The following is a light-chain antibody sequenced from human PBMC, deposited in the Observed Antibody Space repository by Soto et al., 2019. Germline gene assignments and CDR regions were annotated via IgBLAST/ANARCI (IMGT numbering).Light chain of an antibody. J-gene: IGKJ4*01. CDR2: GAS. CDR1: QGVSRK. Sequence: DIVMTQSPATLSVAPGERVTFSCRASQGVSRKLAWYQHKPGQAPRLLISGASTGATGIPARFSGSGSGTEFTLTISSLQSEDFAVYYCQQRSNWPPLTFGGGTKVDIK. V-gene: IGKV3-15*01. CDR3: QQRSNWPPLT.